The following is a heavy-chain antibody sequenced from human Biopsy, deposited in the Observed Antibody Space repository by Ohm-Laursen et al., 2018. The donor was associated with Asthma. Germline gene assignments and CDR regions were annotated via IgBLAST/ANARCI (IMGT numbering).Heavy chain of an antibody. J-gene: IGHJ6*02. D-gene: IGHD6-19*01. CDR3: ARCQVGYSSGWSLLLKKIYYSGMDV. CDR1: GGTFSNFA. V-gene: IGHV1-69*13. CDR2: IITFFGTT. Sequence: AASVKVSCKPPGGTFSNFAISRVRQAPGQGLEWLGGIITFFGTTNYAQKFQGRVTITADESTSTAYMEVTSLRSEDTAIYYCARCQVGYSSGWSLLLKKIYYSGMDVWGQGTAVTVSS.